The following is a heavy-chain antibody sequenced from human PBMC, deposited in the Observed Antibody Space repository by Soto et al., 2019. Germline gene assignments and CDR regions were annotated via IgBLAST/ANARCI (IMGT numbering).Heavy chain of an antibody. V-gene: IGHV4-34*01. CDR3: ARGSSSSWYGGPFDY. CDR1: GGSFSGYY. J-gene: IGHJ4*02. Sequence: QVQLQQWGAGLLKPSETLSLTCAVYGGSFSGYYWNWIRQPPGKGLEWIGEINHGGSTNYNPSLKSRGTISVDTSKNQFSLKLTSVTAADTAVYYCARGSSSSWYGGPFDYWSQGTLVTVSS. CDR2: INHGGST. D-gene: IGHD6-13*01.